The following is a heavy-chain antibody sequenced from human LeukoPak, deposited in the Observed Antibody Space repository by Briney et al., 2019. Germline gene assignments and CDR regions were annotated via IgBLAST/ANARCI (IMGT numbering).Heavy chain of an antibody. CDR2: ISYDGSNK. Sequence: GGSLRLSCAASGFTFSSHAMHWVRQAPGKGLEWVAVISYDGSNKYYADSVEGRFTISRDNSKNTLYLQMNSLRAEDTAVYYCAKANLEWELLGYYYYYYMDVWGKGTTVTVSS. CDR3: AKANLEWELLGYYYYYYMDV. V-gene: IGHV3-30-3*01. J-gene: IGHJ6*03. CDR1: GFTFSSHA. D-gene: IGHD1-26*01.